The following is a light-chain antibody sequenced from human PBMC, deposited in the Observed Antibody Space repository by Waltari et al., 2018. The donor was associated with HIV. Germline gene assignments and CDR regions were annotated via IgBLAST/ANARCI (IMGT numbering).Light chain of an antibody. J-gene: IGLJ1*01. Sequence: SSEVTQDPAVSVALGQTVKITCQGDNLRTYYASWYQQKPGQAPVLVSYGKNKRPAKIPDRFSSSASRNTASLTITGAQAEDEADYYCKTRDRSGNLYVFGTGTTVTVL. V-gene: IGLV3-19*01. CDR3: KTRDRSGNLYV. CDR1: NLRTYY. CDR2: GKN.